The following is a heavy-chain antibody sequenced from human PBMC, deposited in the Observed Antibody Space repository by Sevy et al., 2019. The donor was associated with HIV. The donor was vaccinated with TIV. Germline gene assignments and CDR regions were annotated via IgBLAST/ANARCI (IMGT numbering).Heavy chain of an antibody. CDR2: IWYDGTDK. CDR3: ARYWGRDGHSIDY. Sequence: GGSLRLSCATSGFIFSNYAMHWIRQAPGKGLEWVAVIWYDGTDKYYADSVQGRFTISRDNSKNTLYLQMNSLRVEDTAVYYCARYWGRDGHSIDYWGQGTLVTDSS. J-gene: IGHJ4*02. V-gene: IGHV3-33*01. D-gene: IGHD3-16*01. CDR1: GFIFSNYA.